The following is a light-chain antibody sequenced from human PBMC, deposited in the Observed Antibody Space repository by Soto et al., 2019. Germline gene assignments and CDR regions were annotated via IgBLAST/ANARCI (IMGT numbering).Light chain of an antibody. CDR2: DAS. CDR3: QRYDSYPWT. CDR1: QSISNW. V-gene: IGKV1-5*01. Sequence: DIHMTQSPSTLSASIGDRVTITCRASQSISNWLAWHQQKPGKAPKLLIYDASSLESGVPSRFSGSVSGTEFTLTITRLQPDDFATYYCQRYDSYPWTFGQGTKVDIK. J-gene: IGKJ1*01.